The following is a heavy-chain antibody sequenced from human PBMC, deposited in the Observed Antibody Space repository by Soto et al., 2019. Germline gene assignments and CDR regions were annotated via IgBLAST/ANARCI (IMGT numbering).Heavy chain of an antibody. CDR2: IGSSSRYT. V-gene: IGHV3-11*05. Sequence: QVQLVESGGDLVKPGGSLRLSCAASGFPFSDYYMSWIRQAPGKGLEWVSSIGSSSRYTNYADSVKGRFTISRDNAKYSLYLQMNSLRAEDPAVYYCARRRPTGYYNYWGQGTLVTVSA. CDR3: ARRRPTGYYNY. J-gene: IGHJ4*02. D-gene: IGHD3-9*01. CDR1: GFPFSDYY.